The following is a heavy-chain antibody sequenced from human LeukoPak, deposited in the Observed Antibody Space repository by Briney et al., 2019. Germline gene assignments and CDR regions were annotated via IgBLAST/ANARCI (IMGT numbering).Heavy chain of an antibody. D-gene: IGHD5-24*01. CDR3: ARASDPWLQLT. CDR1: GFTFSSYW. Sequence: GGSLRLSCAASGFTFSSYWMIWVRQAPGKGLEWVGNIKQDGSEKRYADSVRGRFTISRDNAQTSLYLQMNSLRAEDTAVYYCARASDPWLQLTWGQGTLVTVSS. J-gene: IGHJ5*02. V-gene: IGHV3-7*05. CDR2: IKQDGSEK.